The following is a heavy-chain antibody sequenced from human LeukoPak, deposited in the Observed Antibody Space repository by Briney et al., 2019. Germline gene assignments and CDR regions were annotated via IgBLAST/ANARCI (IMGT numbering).Heavy chain of an antibody. D-gene: IGHD2-15*01. CDR1: GFTLSNHP. CDR2: LSDTGDST. J-gene: IGHJ4*02. Sequence: QPGGSLRLSCAASGFTLSNHPMYWVRQAPGKGLEWVSSLSDTGDSTHYADSVKGRFTISRDSARSALYLQMNSLKAEDTAVYYCAKGDCSSGSCYFDYWGQGSQVTVSS. V-gene: IGHV3-23*01. CDR3: AKGDCSSGSCYFDY.